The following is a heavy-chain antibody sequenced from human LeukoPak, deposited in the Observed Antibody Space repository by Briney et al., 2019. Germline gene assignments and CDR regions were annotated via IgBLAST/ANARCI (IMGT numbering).Heavy chain of an antibody. CDR1: GFSFSSYA. D-gene: IGHD2-8*01. CDR3: VKHTGGVYGNSDS. V-gene: IGHV3-23*01. J-gene: IGHJ4*02. CDR2: IGRSGVDT. Sequence: GGSLRLSCAASGFSFSSYAMSWFRQAPGKGLGWVSTIGRSGVDTYYADSVKGRFTISKDSSYNTLQMNSLSGEDTAVYYCVKHTGGVYGNSDSWGQGTLVTVSS.